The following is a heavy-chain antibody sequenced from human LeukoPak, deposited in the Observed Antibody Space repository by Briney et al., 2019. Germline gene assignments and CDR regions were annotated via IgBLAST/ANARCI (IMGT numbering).Heavy chain of an antibody. Sequence: QTLSLTCTVSGGSISSGGYYWSRIRQHPGKGLEWIGYIYYSGSTSYNPSLKSRVTISVDTSKNQFSLKLSSVTAADTAVYYCARAPYSNYGIDYWGQGTLVTVSS. CDR3: ARAPYSNYGIDY. J-gene: IGHJ4*02. V-gene: IGHV4-31*03. CDR1: GGSISSGGYY. D-gene: IGHD4-11*01. CDR2: IYYSGST.